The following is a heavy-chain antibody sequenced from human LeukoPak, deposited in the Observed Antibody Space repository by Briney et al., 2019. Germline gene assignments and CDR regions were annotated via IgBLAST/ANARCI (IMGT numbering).Heavy chain of an antibody. Sequence: GGSLRLSCGGSGFTFNSYSMNWVRQAPGKGLEWVASIIGSGSEMFYTDSLKGRFTISRDNSKNSLYLQMNSLRVEDTAVYYCAKVQSDIVGAMFFSFDVWGQGTMVSVSS. CDR2: IIGSGSEM. V-gene: IGHV3-21*06. D-gene: IGHD1-26*01. J-gene: IGHJ3*01. CDR1: GFTFNSYS. CDR3: AKVQSDIVGAMFFSFDV.